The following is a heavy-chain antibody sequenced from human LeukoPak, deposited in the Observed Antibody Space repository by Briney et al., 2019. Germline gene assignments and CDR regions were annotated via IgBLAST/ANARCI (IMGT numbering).Heavy chain of an antibody. J-gene: IGHJ4*02. V-gene: IGHV3-48*03. CDR1: GFTYSSYE. Sequence: GGSLRLSCAASGFTYSSYEMNWVRQAPGKGLEWVSYISSSGSTIYYADSVKGRFTISRDNAKNSLYLQMNSLRAEDTAVYYCARNGRYSYGFDYWGQGTLVTVSS. D-gene: IGHD5-18*01. CDR3: ARNGRYSYGFDY. CDR2: ISSSGSTI.